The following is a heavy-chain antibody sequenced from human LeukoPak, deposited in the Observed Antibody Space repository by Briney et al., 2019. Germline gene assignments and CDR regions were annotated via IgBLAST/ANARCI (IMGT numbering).Heavy chain of an antibody. CDR1: GYTFTGYY. CDR3: ARVDIVVVPAASYWYFDH. CDR2: INPNSGGT. D-gene: IGHD2-2*03. J-gene: IGHJ2*01. V-gene: IGHV1-2*02. Sequence: ASVKVSCKASGYTFTGYYMHWVRQAPGQGLEWMGWINPNSGGTNYAQKFQGRVTMTRDTSISTAYMELSRLRSDDTAVYYCARVDIVVVPAASYWYFDHWGRGTLVTVSS.